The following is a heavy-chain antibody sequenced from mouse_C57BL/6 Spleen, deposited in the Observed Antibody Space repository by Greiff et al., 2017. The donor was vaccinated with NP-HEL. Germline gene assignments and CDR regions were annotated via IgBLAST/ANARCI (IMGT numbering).Heavy chain of an antibody. J-gene: IGHJ4*01. CDR3: ARSAIYYDYDGDAMDY. CDR2: IDPNSGGT. CDR1: GYTFTSYW. D-gene: IGHD2-4*01. V-gene: IGHV1-72*01. Sequence: QVQLQQPGAELVKPGASVKLSCKASGYTFTSYWMHWVKQRPGRGLEWIGRIDPNSGGTKYNEKFKSKATLTVDKPSSTAYMQLSSLTSEDSAVYYGARSAIYYDYDGDAMDYWGQGTSVTVSS.